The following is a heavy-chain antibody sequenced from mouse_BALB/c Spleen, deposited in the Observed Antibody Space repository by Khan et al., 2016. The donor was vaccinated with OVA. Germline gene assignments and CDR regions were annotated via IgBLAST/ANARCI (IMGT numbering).Heavy chain of an antibody. CDR1: GYTFTSYY. Sequence: QVQLQRSGAELVKPGASVRLSCKASGYTFTSYYLYWVKQRPGQGLEWIGDINPSNGGTNFNEKFKSKATLTVDKSSSTAYMQLSSLTSEDSAVYYCTRSGYGTFAYWGQGTLVTVSA. J-gene: IGHJ3*01. CDR3: TRSGYGTFAY. V-gene: IGHV1S81*02. CDR2: INPSNGGT. D-gene: IGHD2-1*01.